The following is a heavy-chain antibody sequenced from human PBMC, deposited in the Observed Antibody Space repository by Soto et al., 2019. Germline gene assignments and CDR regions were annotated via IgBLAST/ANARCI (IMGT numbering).Heavy chain of an antibody. Sequence: ASVKVSCKASGYTLTSYGISWVRQAPGQGLEWMGWISAYNGNTNYAQKLQGRVTMTTDTSTSTAYMELRSLRSDDTAVYYCAREGVSSSPPYYYGMDVWGQGTTVTVSS. D-gene: IGHD6-13*01. CDR1: GYTLTSYG. J-gene: IGHJ6*02. V-gene: IGHV1-18*01. CDR2: ISAYNGNT. CDR3: AREGVSSSPPYYYGMDV.